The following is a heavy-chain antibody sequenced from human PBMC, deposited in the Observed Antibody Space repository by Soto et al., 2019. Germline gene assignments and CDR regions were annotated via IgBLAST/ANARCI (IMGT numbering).Heavy chain of an antibody. CDR2: IYYSGST. D-gene: IGHD2-2*01. Sequence: SETLSLTCTVSGGSVSSGSYYWSWIRQPPGKGLEWIGYIYYSGSTNYNPSLKSRVTISVDTSKNQFSLKLSPVTAADTAVYYCAREIVVVPAAMVVNWFDPWGQGTLVTVSS. CDR1: GGSVSSGSYY. V-gene: IGHV4-61*01. CDR3: AREIVVVPAAMVVNWFDP. J-gene: IGHJ5*02.